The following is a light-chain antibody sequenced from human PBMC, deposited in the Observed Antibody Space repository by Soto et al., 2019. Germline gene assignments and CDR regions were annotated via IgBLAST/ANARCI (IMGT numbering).Light chain of an antibody. CDR3: SSCTSTSTLA. CDR2: EVS. CDR1: SSDVGGYNY. V-gene: IGLV2-14*01. Sequence: QSVLTQPASVSGSPGQSITISCTGTSSDVGGYNYVSWYQQHPDKAPKLMIYEVSNRPSGVSNRFSGSKSGNTASLTISGLQTEDEADYFCSSCTSTSTLAFGGGTKLTVL. J-gene: IGLJ2*01.